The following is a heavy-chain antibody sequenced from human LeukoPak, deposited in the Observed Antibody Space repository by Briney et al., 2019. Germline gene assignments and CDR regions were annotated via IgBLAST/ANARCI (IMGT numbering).Heavy chain of an antibody. D-gene: IGHD2-21*02. CDR2: ISAYNGNT. V-gene: IGHV1-18*01. Sequence: ASVKVSCKASGYTFTSYAMNWVRQAPGQGLEWMGWISAYNGNTNYAQKLQGRVTMTTDTSTSTAYMELRSLRSDDTAVYYCARAVVVTKGFDYWGQGTLVTVSS. CDR1: GYTFTSYA. J-gene: IGHJ4*02. CDR3: ARAVVVTKGFDY.